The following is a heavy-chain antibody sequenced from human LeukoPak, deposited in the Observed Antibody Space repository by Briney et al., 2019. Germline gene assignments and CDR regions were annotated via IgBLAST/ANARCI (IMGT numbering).Heavy chain of an antibody. CDR3: AKDWIDIVVVVAATLVWFDP. J-gene: IGHJ5*02. CDR2: ISGSGGST. CDR1: GFTFSSYA. D-gene: IGHD2-15*01. Sequence: GGSLRLSCAASGFTFSSYAMSWVRQAPGKGLEWVSAISGSGGSTYYADSVKGRFIISRDNSKNTLYLQMNSLRAEDTAVYYCAKDWIDIVVVVAATLVWFDPWGQGTLVTVSS. V-gene: IGHV3-23*01.